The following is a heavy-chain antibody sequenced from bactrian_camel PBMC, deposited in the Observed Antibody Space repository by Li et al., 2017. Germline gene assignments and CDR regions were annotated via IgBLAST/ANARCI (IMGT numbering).Heavy chain of an antibody. D-gene: IGHD2*01. CDR3: AADAGKYYAAAKAPDMDY. CDR1: GTTIRAYC. CDR2: IDTEGTV. Sequence: HVQLVESGGGAVQAGGSLRLSCAGTGTTIRAYCMSWSRQLPGQEREALATIDTEGTVTYVDSVKGRFTISIDNAKDTLTLQMNSLKPEDTASYYCAADAGKYYAAAKAPDMDYRGQGTQVTVS. J-gene: IGHJ4*01. V-gene: IGHV3S53*01.